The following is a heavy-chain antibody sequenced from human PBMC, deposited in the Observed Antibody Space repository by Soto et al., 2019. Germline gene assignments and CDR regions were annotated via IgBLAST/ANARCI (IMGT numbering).Heavy chain of an antibody. CDR1: GYTFTSYG. CDR2: ISAYNGNT. CDR3: ARDVRGHYYYYGMDV. D-gene: IGHD5-12*01. Sequence: QVQLVQSGAEVKKPGASVKVSCKASGYTFTSYGISWVRQAPGQGLEWMGWISAYNGNTNYAQRLQGRVTMTTDTSTSTLYVELRSLRSDDTAVCYCARDVRGHYYYYGMDVWGQGTTVTVSS. V-gene: IGHV1-18*01. J-gene: IGHJ6*02.